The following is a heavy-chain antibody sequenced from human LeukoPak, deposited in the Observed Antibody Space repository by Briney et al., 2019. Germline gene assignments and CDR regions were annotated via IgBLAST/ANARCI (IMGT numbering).Heavy chain of an antibody. CDR2: IKEDGSAI. D-gene: IGHD7-27*01. V-gene: IGHV3-7*01. Sequence: GGFLRLSCAASGFTFSNYWMSWVRQAPVKGLEWVANIKEDGSAIYYMDSVKGRFTISRDNAKNSVYLQMNSLRGEDTAVYYCARDFWGSGDYWGQGALVTVSS. J-gene: IGHJ4*02. CDR1: GFTFSNYW. CDR3: ARDFWGSGDY.